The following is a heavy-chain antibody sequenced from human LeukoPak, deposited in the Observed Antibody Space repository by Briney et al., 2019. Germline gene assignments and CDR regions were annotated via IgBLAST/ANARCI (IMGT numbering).Heavy chain of an antibody. V-gene: IGHV3-23*01. Sequence: GGSLGLSCEASGFTFNTYDMSWVRQAPGKGLEWVSTVSGTGDTTVYADSVKGRFTISRDNSRNTVHLQMNSLRAEDTAVYHCATKTGFDYWGQGTLVTVSS. CDR3: ATKTGFDY. CDR1: GFTFNTYD. J-gene: IGHJ4*02. CDR2: VSGTGDTT.